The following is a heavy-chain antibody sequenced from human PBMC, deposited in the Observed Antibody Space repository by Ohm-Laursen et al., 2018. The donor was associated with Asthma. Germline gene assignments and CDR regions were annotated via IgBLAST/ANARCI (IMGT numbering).Heavy chain of an antibody. CDR1: GFTFRSYA. J-gene: IGHJ1*01. Sequence: GSLRLSCAASGFTFRSYAIHWVRQVPGKGLEWVASISTASTFIYYADSVRGRFTTSRDNAKNSVYLQMNSLRAEDTALYYCARIGPEWELPGREYSLHHWGQGTQVTVSS. D-gene: IGHD1-26*01. CDR2: ISTASTFI. V-gene: IGHV3-21*01. CDR3: ARIGPEWELPGREYSLHH.